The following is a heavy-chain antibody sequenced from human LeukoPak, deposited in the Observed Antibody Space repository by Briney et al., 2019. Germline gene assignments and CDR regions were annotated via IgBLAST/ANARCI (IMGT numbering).Heavy chain of an antibody. Sequence: SETLSLTCTVSGGSISSSNYYWGWIRQPPGKGLEWIGSIYYSGNTYYNPSLKSRLTISVDTSKNQFSLRLRSVTAADTAVYYCARILDSAWGELGCWGQGTLVTVSS. CDR3: ARILDSAWGELGC. CDR1: GGSISSSNYY. D-gene: IGHD6-19*01. CDR2: IYYSGNT. J-gene: IGHJ4*02. V-gene: IGHV4-39*07.